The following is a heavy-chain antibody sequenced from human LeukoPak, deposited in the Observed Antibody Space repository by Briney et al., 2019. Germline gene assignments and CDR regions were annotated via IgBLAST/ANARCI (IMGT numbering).Heavy chain of an antibody. J-gene: IGHJ5*02. CDR1: GYSFTSYW. Sequence: KISCKGSGYSFTSYWIGWVRQMPGKGLEWMGGINPIFDSANYAQKFQGRVTITADESTSTAYMELRSLRSEDTAVYYCAGWEWELLRNWFDPWGQGTLVTVSS. D-gene: IGHD1-26*01. CDR3: AGWEWELLRNWFDP. V-gene: IGHV1-69*01. CDR2: INPIFDSA.